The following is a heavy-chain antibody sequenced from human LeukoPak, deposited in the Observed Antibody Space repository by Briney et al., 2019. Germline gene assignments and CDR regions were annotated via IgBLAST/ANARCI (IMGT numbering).Heavy chain of an antibody. V-gene: IGHV4-30-4*01. J-gene: IGHJ4*02. D-gene: IGHD5-18*01. CDR3: ARDRGYSYGFDY. CDR1: GGSISSGDYY. Sequence: SQTLSLTCTVSGGSISSGDYYWSWIRQPPGTGLEWIGYIYYSGSTYYNPSLKSRVTISVDTSKNQFSLKLSSVTAADTAVYYCARDRGYSYGFDYWGQGTLVTVSS. CDR2: IYYSGST.